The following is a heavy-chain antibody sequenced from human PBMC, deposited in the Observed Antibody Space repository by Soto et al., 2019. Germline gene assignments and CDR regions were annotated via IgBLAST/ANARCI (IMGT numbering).Heavy chain of an antibody. D-gene: IGHD3-10*01. Sequence: FVTLSLRWTVSGGYLRSHYWSCIRQPPGKGLEWIGYIYYSGSTNYNPSLKSRVTMSVDTPKNQFSLKLSSVTAADTAVYYCARRGYGPGFPYYYGMDVWGQGTTVTVSS. J-gene: IGHJ6*02. CDR3: ARRGYGPGFPYYYGMDV. CDR2: IYYSGST. CDR1: GGYLRSHY. V-gene: IGHV4-59*11.